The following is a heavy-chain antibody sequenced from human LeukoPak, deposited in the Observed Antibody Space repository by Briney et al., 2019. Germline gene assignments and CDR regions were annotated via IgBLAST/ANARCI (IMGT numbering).Heavy chain of an antibody. D-gene: IGHD1-1*01. V-gene: IGHV4-39*01. CDR1: GGSISSSSYY. CDR3: ARKGVQDWFDP. J-gene: IGHJ5*02. Sequence: SETLSLTCTVSGGSISSSSYYWGWIRQPPGKGLEWIGSIYYSGSTYYNPSLKSRVTISVDTSKNQFSLKLSSVTAADTAVYYCARKGVQDWFDPWGQGTLVTVSS. CDR2: IYYSGST.